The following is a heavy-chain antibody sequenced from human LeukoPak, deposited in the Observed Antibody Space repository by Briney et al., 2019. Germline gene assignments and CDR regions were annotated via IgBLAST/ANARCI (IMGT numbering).Heavy chain of an antibody. CDR3: AKVPYGNYVDY. CDR1: GFTFSSYA. CDR2: IGGSGSIT. Sequence: TGGSLRLSCEASGFTFSSYAMRWVRQAPGKGLEWVSGIGGSGSITYNADSVKGRFTISRDNSKNTLYLQMNSLRAEDTAVYYCAKVPYGNYVDYWGQGTLVTVSS. J-gene: IGHJ4*02. D-gene: IGHD4-17*01. V-gene: IGHV3-23*01.